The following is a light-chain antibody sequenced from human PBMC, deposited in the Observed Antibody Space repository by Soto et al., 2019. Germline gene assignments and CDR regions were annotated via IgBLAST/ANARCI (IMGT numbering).Light chain of an antibody. CDR1: ALPNQY. J-gene: IGLJ2*01. Sequence: SYELTQPPSVSVSPGQTARIPCSGDALPNQYAFWYQQKPGQAPILLISKDTERSSGIPERFSGSSSGTTVTLTINGVQAEDEADYYCQSTDRSTTSVVFGGGTKVTVL. V-gene: IGLV3-25*02. CDR3: QSTDRSTTSVV. CDR2: KDT.